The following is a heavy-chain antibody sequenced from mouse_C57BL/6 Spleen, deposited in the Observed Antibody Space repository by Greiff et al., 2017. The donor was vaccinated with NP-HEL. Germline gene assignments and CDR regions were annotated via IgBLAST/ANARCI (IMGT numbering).Heavy chain of an antibody. V-gene: IGHV3-6*01. Sequence: EVQVVESGPGLVKPSQSLSLTCSVTGYSITSGYYWNWIRQFPGNKLEWMGYISYDGSNNYNPSLKNRISITRDTSKNQFFLKLNSVTTEDTATYYCARERLRRLDYWGQGTTLTVSS. CDR2: ISYDGSN. CDR1: GYSITSGYY. CDR3: ARERLRRLDY. J-gene: IGHJ2*01. D-gene: IGHD2-4*01.